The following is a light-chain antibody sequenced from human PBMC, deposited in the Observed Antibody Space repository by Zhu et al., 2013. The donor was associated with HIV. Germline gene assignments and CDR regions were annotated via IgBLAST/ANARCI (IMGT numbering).Light chain of an antibody. CDR2: NVS. CDR1: HSLLHNDGKTY. V-gene: IGKV2-30*02. J-gene: IGKJ2*03. Sequence: DVVMAQSPLSLSVTIGQPASISCRSSHSLLHNDGKTYLNWFHQRPGQSPRRLLYNVSKRDSGVPDRFIGSGSGTDFTVNITRVEAEDLGIYYCMQGTRWPPSLGQGTRLEI. CDR3: MQGTRWPPS.